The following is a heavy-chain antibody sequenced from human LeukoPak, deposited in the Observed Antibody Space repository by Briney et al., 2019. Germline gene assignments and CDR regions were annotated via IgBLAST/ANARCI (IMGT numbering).Heavy chain of an antibody. J-gene: IGHJ3*02. D-gene: IGHD1-7*01. Sequence: GGSLRLSCAASGFTFSSYSMNWVRQAPGKGLEWVSSIGSRSSSIYYADSIKGRFTISRDNAKNSLYLQMNSLRAEDTAVYYCARESGSTYGEAFDIWGQGTMVTVSP. CDR2: IGSRSSSI. V-gene: IGHV3-21*01. CDR1: GFTFSSYS. CDR3: ARESGSTYGEAFDI.